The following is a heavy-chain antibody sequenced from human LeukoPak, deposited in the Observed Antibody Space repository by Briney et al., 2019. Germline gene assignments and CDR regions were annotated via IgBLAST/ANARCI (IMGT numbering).Heavy chain of an antibody. CDR1: GFTFSSYA. CDR3: AKDLEYGDYFHFDY. Sequence: GGSLRLSCAASGFTFSSYAMTWVRQAPGKGLEWVSAISGSGGNTYYADSVKGRFTISRDNSKNTLYLQMNSLRAEDTAVYYCAKDLEYGDYFHFDYWGQGTLVTVSS. J-gene: IGHJ4*02. V-gene: IGHV3-23*01. CDR2: ISGSGGNT. D-gene: IGHD4-17*01.